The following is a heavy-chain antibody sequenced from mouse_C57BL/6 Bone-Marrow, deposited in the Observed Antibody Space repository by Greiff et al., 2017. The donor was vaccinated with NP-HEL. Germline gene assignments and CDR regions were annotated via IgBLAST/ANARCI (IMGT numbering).Heavy chain of an antibody. J-gene: IGHJ4*01. V-gene: IGHV2-2*01. CDR3: AREGLYYYGSSDYAMDY. Sequence: VQLQQSGPGLVQPSQSLSITCTVSGFSLTSYGVHWVRQSPGKGLEWLGVIWSGGSTDYNAAFISRLSISKDNSQSQVFFKMNSLQADDPAIYYCAREGLYYYGSSDYAMDYWGQGTSVTVSS. CDR2: IWSGGST. CDR1: GFSLTSYG. D-gene: IGHD1-1*01.